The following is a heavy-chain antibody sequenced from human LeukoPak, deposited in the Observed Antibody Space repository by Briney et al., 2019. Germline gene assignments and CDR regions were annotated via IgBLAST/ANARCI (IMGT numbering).Heavy chain of an antibody. CDR1: GYSISSGYY. Sequence: SETLSLTCAVSGYSISSGYYWGWIRQPPGKGLEWIGSIYHSGSTYYNPSLKSRVTISVDTSRNQFSLKLSSVTAADTAVYYCARDLGMRSRAGNWFDPWGQGTLVTVSS. D-gene: IGHD7-27*01. V-gene: IGHV4-38-2*02. J-gene: IGHJ5*02. CDR2: IYHSGST. CDR3: ARDLGMRSRAGNWFDP.